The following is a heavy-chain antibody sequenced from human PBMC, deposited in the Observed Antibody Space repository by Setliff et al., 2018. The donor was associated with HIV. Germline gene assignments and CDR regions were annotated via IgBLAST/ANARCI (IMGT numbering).Heavy chain of an antibody. CDR2: ISSSGSTI. J-gene: IGHJ6*03. CDR1: GFTFSDHY. CDR3: ARVEYSYGHYYYYYMDV. Sequence: GGSLRLSCAASGFTFSDHYMSWIRQAPGKGLKWVSYISSSGSTIYYADSVKGRFTISRDNAKNSLYLQMNSLRAEDTAVYYCARVEYSYGHYYYYYMDVWGKGTTVTVS. V-gene: IGHV3-11*04. D-gene: IGHD5-18*01.